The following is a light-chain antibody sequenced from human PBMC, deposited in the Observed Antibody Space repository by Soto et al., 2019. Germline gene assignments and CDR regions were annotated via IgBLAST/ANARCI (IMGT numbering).Light chain of an antibody. CDR3: EVYAKLLWR. Sequence: ELGLKHSLAALSVSQGARATLSCRASQSLSSNLAWYQQKPGQAPRLLIYGASTRATGVPARFSGSGSGTEFTHTISSLQSEDFAVYCCEVYAKLLWRFGHGTKVDI. CDR1: QSLSSN. J-gene: IGKJ1*01. CDR2: GAS. V-gene: IGKV3-15*01.